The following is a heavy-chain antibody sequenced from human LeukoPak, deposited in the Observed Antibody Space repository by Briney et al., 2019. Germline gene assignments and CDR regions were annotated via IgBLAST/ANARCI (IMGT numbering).Heavy chain of an antibody. CDR1: GFTFSSYA. V-gene: IGHV3-23*01. CDR2: ISGRGDNT. CDR3: TTRGGSFSIFDY. J-gene: IGHJ4*02. Sequence: GGSLRLPCAASGFTFSSYAMSWVRQAPGKGLEWVSSISGRGDNTYYADSVKGRFTISRDNSKNTLYLQMNSLKTEDTAVYYCTTRGGSFSIFDYWGQGTLVTVSS. D-gene: IGHD1-26*01.